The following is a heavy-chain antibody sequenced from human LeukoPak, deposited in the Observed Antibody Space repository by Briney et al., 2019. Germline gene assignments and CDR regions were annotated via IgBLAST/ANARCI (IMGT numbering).Heavy chain of an antibody. Sequence: SQTLSPTCTVSGGSISSGSYYWSWIRQPAGKGLEWIGRIYSSGSTDYNPSLKSRVTISVDTSKNQFSLKPNSVTAADTAVYYCARDDYGDSGYYYFGMDVWGQGTTVTVSS. CDR2: IYSSGST. CDR3: ARDDYGDSGYYYFGMDV. D-gene: IGHD4-17*01. J-gene: IGHJ6*02. V-gene: IGHV4-61*02. CDR1: GGSISSGSYY.